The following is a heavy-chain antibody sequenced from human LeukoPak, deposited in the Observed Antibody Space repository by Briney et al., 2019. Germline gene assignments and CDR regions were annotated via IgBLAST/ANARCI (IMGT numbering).Heavy chain of an antibody. J-gene: IGHJ4*02. CDR1: GYTFTSYA. Sequence: APVKVSCKASGYTFTSYAMHWVRQAPGQRLEWMGWINAGNGNTKYSQKFQGRVTITRDTSASTAYMELSSLRSEDTAVYYCARGGIAAGFDYWGQGTLVTVSS. D-gene: IGHD6-13*01. V-gene: IGHV1-3*01. CDR2: INAGNGNT. CDR3: ARGGIAAGFDY.